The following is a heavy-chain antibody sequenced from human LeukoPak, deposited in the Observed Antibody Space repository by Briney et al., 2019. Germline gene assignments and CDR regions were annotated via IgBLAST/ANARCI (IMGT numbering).Heavy chain of an antibody. V-gene: IGHV3-74*01. D-gene: IGHD3-22*01. Sequence: GGSLRLSCAASGFTLSRYWMHWVRQAPGKGVVWVSRIKSDGSTNYADSVKGRFTISRDNAKNTVSLQMNSLRAEDTGVYYCARAPAEIGGYYPEYFRHWGQGTLVTVSS. CDR1: GFTLSRYW. CDR2: IKSDGST. J-gene: IGHJ1*01. CDR3: ARAPAEIGGYYPEYFRH.